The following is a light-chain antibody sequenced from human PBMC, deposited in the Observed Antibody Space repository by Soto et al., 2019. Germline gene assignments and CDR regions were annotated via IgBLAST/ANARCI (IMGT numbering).Light chain of an antibody. J-gene: IGLJ1*01. CDR3: CSYAGSYTFYV. CDR1: SSDVGRYDY. V-gene: IGLV2-11*01. CDR2: DVS. Sequence: QSALTQPRSVSASPGQSVTISCTGTSSDVGRYDYVSWYQQHPGKAPKLMIYDVSKRPSGVPDRFSGSKSGNTASLTISGLQAEDEADYYCCSYAGSYTFYVFGTGTKVTVL.